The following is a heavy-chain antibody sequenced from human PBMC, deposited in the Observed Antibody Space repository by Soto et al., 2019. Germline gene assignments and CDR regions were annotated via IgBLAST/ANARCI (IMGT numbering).Heavy chain of an antibody. D-gene: IGHD3-10*01. CDR2: IYYSGST. CDR1: GGSISSYY. CDR3: ARATIARRLEP. Sequence: SETLSLTCTVSGGSISSYYWSWIRQPPGKGLEWIGYIYYSGSTNYNPSLKSRVTISVDTSKNQFSLKLSSVTAADTAVYYCARATIARRLEPWGQGTLVTVSS. J-gene: IGHJ5*02. V-gene: IGHV4-59*01.